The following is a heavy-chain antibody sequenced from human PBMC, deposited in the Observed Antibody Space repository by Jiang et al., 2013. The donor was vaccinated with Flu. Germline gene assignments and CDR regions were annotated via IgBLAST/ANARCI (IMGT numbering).Heavy chain of an antibody. CDR3: ARSSGSSWDHYQYGMFV. V-gene: IGHV1-69*01. CDR2: ISTISGTA. Sequence: GAEVKKPGSSVKVSCKSSGGTFRSYSFSWVRQAPGKGLEWMGGISTISGTADYAQTFQGRVTIEADESTRTVYMEMNSLRSEDTAVYYCARSSGSSWDHYQYGMFVWGQGTTVTVPS. CDR1: GGTFRSYS. D-gene: IGHD3-10*01. J-gene: IGHJ6*02.